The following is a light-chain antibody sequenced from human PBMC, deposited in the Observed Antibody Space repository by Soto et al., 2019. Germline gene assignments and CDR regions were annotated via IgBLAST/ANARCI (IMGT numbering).Light chain of an antibody. J-gene: IGLJ1*01. Sequence: QSVLTQPPSASGSPGQSVTFSCTGTSSNVGTYDYVSWYQQYPGKAPKLLIYGVTRRPSVVPDRFSGSKSGNTAALTVSVLQAEDEAYYYCSSYAGRSMYIFGTGTKVTVL. CDR2: GVT. V-gene: IGLV2-8*01. CDR1: SSNVGTYDY. CDR3: SSYAGRSMYI.